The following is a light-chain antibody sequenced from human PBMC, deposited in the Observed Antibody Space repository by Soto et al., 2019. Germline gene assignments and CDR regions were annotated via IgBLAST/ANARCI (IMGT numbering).Light chain of an antibody. CDR1: KSVGHW. J-gene: IGKJ1*01. Sequence: DIQMTQAPPTLSASVGDRVAITCRASKSVGHWLAWYQQKPGKAPKLLIDKASSLKSGVPSRFSGSGSGTEFTLTISILQPDDFATYYCQEYNSYSTFGQGTKVDTK. V-gene: IGKV1-5*03. CDR2: KAS. CDR3: QEYNSYST.